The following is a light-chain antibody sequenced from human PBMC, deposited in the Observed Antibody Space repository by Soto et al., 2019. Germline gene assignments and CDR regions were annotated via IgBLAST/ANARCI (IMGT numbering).Light chain of an antibody. Sequence: EMVMTQSPAILSVSPGESATLSCRASQSVNSNYLAWYQQHPGQPPRLLIYGISTRATGIPARFSGSGSGTEFSLTISSLQSEDFAVYYCQQYGSSWTFGQGTKVDIK. J-gene: IGKJ1*01. CDR3: QQYGSSWT. CDR1: QSVNSN. V-gene: IGKV3-15*01. CDR2: GIS.